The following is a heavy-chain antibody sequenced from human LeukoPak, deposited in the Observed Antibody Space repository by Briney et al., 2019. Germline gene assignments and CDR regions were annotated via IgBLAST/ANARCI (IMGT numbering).Heavy chain of an antibody. Sequence: ASVKVSCKASGYTFTDYYLHWVRQAPGQGLEWMGRIDPNSGGTNYAQKFQGRVTMTRDTSIRTAYMELSGLRSDDTAVYYCARGDVYNDCWGQGTLVTVSS. CDR1: GYTFTDYY. CDR3: ARGDVYNDC. D-gene: IGHD5-24*01. V-gene: IGHV1-2*02. J-gene: IGHJ4*02. CDR2: IDPNSGGT.